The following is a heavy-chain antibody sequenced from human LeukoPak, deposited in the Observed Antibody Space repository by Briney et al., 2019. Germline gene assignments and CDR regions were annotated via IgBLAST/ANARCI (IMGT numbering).Heavy chain of an antibody. CDR1: GFTFSSYG. CDR2: IKQDGSEK. V-gene: IGHV3-7*01. D-gene: IGHD6-19*01. Sequence: GGSLRLSCAASGFTFSSYGMHWVRQAPGKGLEWVANIKQDGSEKYYVDSVKGRFTISRDNAKNSLYLQMNSLRAEDTAVYYCARKSRVYSSGSRGYFQHWGQGTLVTVSS. CDR3: ARKSRVYSSGSRGYFQH. J-gene: IGHJ1*01.